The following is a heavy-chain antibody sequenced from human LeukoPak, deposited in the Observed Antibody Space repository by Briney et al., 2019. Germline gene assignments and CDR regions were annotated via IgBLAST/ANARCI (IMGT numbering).Heavy chain of an antibody. CDR1: GYSISSGYY. D-gene: IGHD1-26*01. CDR2: IYHSGST. CDR3: ARVPMGATLFDY. J-gene: IGHJ4*02. Sequence: SETLSLTCTVSGYSISSGYYWGWIRQPPGKGLEWIGSIYHSGSTYYNPSLKSRVTISVDTSKNQFSLKLSSVTAADTAVYYCARVPMGATLFDYWGQGTLVTVSS. V-gene: IGHV4-38-2*02.